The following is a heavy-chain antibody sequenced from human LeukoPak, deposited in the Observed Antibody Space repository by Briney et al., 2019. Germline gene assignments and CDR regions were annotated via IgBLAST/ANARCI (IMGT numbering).Heavy chain of an antibody. Sequence: GSLRLSCAASGFTFSSYGMHWVRQAPGKGLEWVSAISGSGGSTYYADSVKGRFTISRDNSKNTLYLQMNSLRAEDTAVYYCAKPEYSSSWSVNWFDPWGQGTLVTVSS. CDR1: GFTFSSYG. D-gene: IGHD6-13*01. V-gene: IGHV3-23*01. J-gene: IGHJ5*02. CDR3: AKPEYSSSWSVNWFDP. CDR2: ISGSGGST.